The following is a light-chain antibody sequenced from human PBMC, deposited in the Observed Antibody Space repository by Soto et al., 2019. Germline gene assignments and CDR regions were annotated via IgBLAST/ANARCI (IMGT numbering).Light chain of an antibody. V-gene: IGLV7-43*01. CDR3: LLYYGGQMGV. CDR1: TGAVTSGYY. Sequence: QAVVTQEPSLTVSPGGTVTLTCASSTGAVTSGYYPNWFQQKPGQAPSALIYSTNNKYSWTPVRFSGSLLGGKAALTLSGVQPEDEAEYYCLLYYGGQMGVFGGGTKLTVL. J-gene: IGLJ2*01. CDR2: STN.